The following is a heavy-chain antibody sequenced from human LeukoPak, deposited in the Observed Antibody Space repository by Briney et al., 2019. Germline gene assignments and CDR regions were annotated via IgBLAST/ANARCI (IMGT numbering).Heavy chain of an antibody. J-gene: IGHJ3*02. Sequence: GGSLRLSCAASGFTFSSYSMNWVRQAPGKGLEWVSSISSSSSYIYYADSVKGRFTISRDNAKNSLYLQMNSLRAEDTAVYYCARDKVGATYGAFDIWGQGTMVTVSS. CDR3: ARDKVGATYGAFDI. CDR1: GFTFSSYS. CDR2: ISSSSSYI. D-gene: IGHD1-26*01. V-gene: IGHV3-21*01.